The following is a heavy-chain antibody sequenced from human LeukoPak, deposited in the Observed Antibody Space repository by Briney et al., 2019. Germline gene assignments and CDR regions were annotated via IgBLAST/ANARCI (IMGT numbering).Heavy chain of an antibody. Sequence: ASVKVSCKASGYTFTSYYMHWVRQAPGQGLEWMGWISAYSGDTNYAQKLQGRVTMTTDTSTSTAYMELRSLRSDDTAVYYCARAAAGNNWFDPWGQGTLVTVSS. CDR3: ARAAAGNNWFDP. J-gene: IGHJ5*02. CDR2: ISAYSGDT. V-gene: IGHV1-18*04. CDR1: GYTFTSYY. D-gene: IGHD6-13*01.